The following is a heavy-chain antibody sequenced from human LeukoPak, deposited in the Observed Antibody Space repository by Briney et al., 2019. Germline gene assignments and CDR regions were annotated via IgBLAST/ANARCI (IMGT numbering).Heavy chain of an antibody. CDR2: IIPIFGTA. J-gene: IGHJ4*02. V-gene: IGHV1-69*13. Sequence: ASVKVSCKASGGTFSSYAISWVRQAPGQGLEWMGGIIPIFGTANYAQKFQGRVTITADESTSIGYMELSSLRSEDTAVYYCARVNQGGSGPHFDYWGQGTLVTVSS. CDR1: GGTFSSYA. D-gene: IGHD3-10*01. CDR3: ARVNQGGSGPHFDY.